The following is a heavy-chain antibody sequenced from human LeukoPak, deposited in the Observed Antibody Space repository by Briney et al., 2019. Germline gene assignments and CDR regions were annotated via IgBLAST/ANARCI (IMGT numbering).Heavy chain of an antibody. CDR3: ARITFVVEGYGMDV. CDR2: VYNTGNT. CDR1: GDSISASHHY. D-gene: IGHD2-21*01. V-gene: IGHV4-39*07. Sequence: SETLSLTCSVSGDSISASHHYWAWIRQPPGTGLEWIGSVYNTGNTFLNPSLKSRLTISVDTSKNQFSLRLNSVTAADTAVYYCARITFVVEGYGMDVWGQGTTVTVSS. J-gene: IGHJ6*02.